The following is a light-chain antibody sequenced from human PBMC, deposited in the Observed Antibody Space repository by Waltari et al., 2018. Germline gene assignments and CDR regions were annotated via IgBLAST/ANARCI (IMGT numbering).Light chain of an antibody. CDR2: NAN. Sequence: QTVVTPEPSLSVSPGGTVPLTCAFISGQLSSPSYASLYQQNPGRAPRTLVYNANIRSSWVPDRFSGSILGNKAALIITGAQADEESDYYCLLYMGSGIWVFGGGTKLTVL. CDR3: LLYMGSGIWV. V-gene: IGLV8-61*01. J-gene: IGLJ3*02. CDR1: SGQLSSPSY.